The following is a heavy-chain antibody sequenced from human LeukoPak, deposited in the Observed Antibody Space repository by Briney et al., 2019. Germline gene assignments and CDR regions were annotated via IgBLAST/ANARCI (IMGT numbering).Heavy chain of an antibody. CDR1: GFTFDDYA. D-gene: IGHD3-3*01. CDR2: ISWNSGKI. V-gene: IGHV3-9*01. Sequence: GRSLRLSCAASGFTFDDYAMHWVRQAPGKGLEWVSGISWNSGKITYVDSVKGRFTISRDNAKNSLYLQMNSLRPEDTALYYCVKDSVYDFWSGYLDYWGQGTLVTVSS. J-gene: IGHJ4*02. CDR3: VKDSVYDFWSGYLDY.